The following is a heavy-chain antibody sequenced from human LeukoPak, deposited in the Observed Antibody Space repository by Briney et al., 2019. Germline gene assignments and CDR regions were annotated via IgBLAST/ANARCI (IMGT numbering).Heavy chain of an antibody. J-gene: IGHJ3*02. CDR3: ASQLGDASDI. D-gene: IGHD6-13*01. Sequence: GGSLRLSCAASGFTFSSDEMNWVRQAPGKGLEWISYISPSGSTTYHADSVKGRFTISRDNGKNSLYLQMNSLRAEDTAVYYCASQLGDASDIWGQGTMVTVSS. V-gene: IGHV3-48*03. CDR1: GFTFSSDE. CDR2: ISPSGSTT.